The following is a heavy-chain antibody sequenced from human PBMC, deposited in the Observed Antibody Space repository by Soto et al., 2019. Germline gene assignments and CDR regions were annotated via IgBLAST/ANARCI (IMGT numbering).Heavy chain of an antibody. D-gene: IGHD3-3*01. V-gene: IGHV1-46*03. CDR2: INPSGGST. Sequence: RASVKVSCKASGYTFTSYYMHWVRQAPGQGLEWMGIINPSGGSTSYAQKFQGRVTMTRDTSTSTVCMELSSLRSEDTAVYYCARAVGIDVWNGDYTQLDYWGQGTLVTVSS. CDR1: GYTFTSYY. J-gene: IGHJ4*02. CDR3: ARAVGIDVWNGDYTQLDY.